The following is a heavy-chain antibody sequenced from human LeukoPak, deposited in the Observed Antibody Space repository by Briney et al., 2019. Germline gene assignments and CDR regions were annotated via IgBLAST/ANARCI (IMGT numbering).Heavy chain of an antibody. J-gene: IGHJ6*04. CDR1: GFTFSSYG. D-gene: IGHD3-10*02. V-gene: IGHV3-23*01. CDR3: AELGITMIGGV. CDR2: ISGSGGST. Sequence: GGTLRLPCAASGFTFSSYGMSWVRQAPGKGLEWVSAISGSGGSTYYADSVKGRFTISRDNSKNTLYLQMNSLRAEDTAVYYCAELGITMIGGVWGKGTTVTISS.